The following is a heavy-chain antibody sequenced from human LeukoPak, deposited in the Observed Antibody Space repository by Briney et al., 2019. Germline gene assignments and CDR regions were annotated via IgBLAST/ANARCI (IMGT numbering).Heavy chain of an antibody. CDR3: ARFYYDSSGYYWSDAFDI. Sequence: SVKVSCKASGGTFSSYAISWVRQAPGQGLEWMGGIIPIFGTANYAQKFQGRVTITADESTSIAYMELSSLRSEDTAVYYCARFYYDSSGYYWSDAFDIWGQGTMVTVSS. J-gene: IGHJ3*02. CDR2: IIPIFGTA. CDR1: GGTFSSYA. D-gene: IGHD3-22*01. V-gene: IGHV1-69*01.